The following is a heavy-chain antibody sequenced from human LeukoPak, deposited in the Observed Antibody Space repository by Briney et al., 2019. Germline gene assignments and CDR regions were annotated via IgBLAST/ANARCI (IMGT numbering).Heavy chain of an antibody. J-gene: IGHJ4*02. CDR1: GASISSYY. CDR2: LSYSGST. Sequence: SETLSLTCTVSGASISSYYWTWIRQPPGKGLEWIGYLSYSGSTKYNPSLRSRVTISVDTSKNQFSLKLSSVTAADTAVYYCARESNWNHYYFDYWGQGTLVTVSS. V-gene: IGHV4-59*01. CDR3: ARESNWNHYYFDY. D-gene: IGHD1-20*01.